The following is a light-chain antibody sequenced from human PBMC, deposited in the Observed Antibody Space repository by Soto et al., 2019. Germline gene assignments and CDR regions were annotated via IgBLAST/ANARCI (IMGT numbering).Light chain of an antibody. CDR2: GAS. Sequence: EIVMTQSPATLSVSPGERATLSCRASQSVSSNVAWYQQIPGQTPRLLIYGASTRATGIPVRFSGSGSGTEFTLTISSLQSEDFTVYSCLQYHNLWAFGQGTKVDI. CDR1: QSVSSN. CDR3: LQYHNLWA. J-gene: IGKJ1*01. V-gene: IGKV3-15*01.